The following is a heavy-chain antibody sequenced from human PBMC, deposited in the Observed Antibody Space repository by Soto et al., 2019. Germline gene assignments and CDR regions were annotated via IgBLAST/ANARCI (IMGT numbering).Heavy chain of an antibody. V-gene: IGHV1-18*01. CDR1: GYTFTSYG. Sequence: GASVKVSCKASGYTFTSYGIRWVHQAPGQGLEWMGWLSAYNGNTNYAQKLQGRITMTTYTSTSTAYMELRSLRSDDTAVYYCARDSVGLLWFGELSNFDYWGQGTLVTVSS. CDR3: ARDSVGLLWFGELSNFDY. CDR2: LSAYNGNT. D-gene: IGHD3-10*01. J-gene: IGHJ4*02.